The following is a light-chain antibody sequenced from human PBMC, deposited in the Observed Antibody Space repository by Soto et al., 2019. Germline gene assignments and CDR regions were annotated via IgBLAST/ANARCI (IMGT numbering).Light chain of an antibody. CDR1: ESIDNW. CDR3: QQYHTDWT. Sequence: IKMTHSPSTLSSSEGDTVTITCRASESIDNWLAWYQQKPGKAPKLLIFAASTLVRGVPSRFSGRGSGTEFTLTISSLQADDYATFYCQQYHTDWTFGQGTKVDIK. J-gene: IGKJ1*01. V-gene: IGKV1-5*01. CDR2: AAS.